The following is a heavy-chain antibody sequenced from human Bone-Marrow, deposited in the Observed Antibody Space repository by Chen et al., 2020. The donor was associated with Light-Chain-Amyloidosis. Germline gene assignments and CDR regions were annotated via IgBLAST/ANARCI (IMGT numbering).Heavy chain of an antibody. V-gene: IGHV4-30-4*01. J-gene: IGHJ4*02. CDR3: ARGDYDLGYFDY. D-gene: IGHD3-3*01. CDR2: IYYSGSS. Sequence: QVQLQVSGPGLVKPSQTLSLTCTVSGGSLSSGDYYWSWIRQPPGKGLEWIGYIYYSGSSHFNPSLKSRVTMSLDTSKNQFSLKLNSVTAADTAVFYCARGDYDLGYFDYWGQGMLVTVSS. CDR1: GGSLSSGDYY.